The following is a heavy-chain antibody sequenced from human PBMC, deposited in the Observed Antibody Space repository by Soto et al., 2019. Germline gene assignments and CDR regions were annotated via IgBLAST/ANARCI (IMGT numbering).Heavy chain of an antibody. V-gene: IGHV1-69*01. CDR3: ARTTTAYNGFDL. D-gene: IGHD4-17*01. CDR2: IIPISGAI. Sequence: QVQLVQSGDEVKKPGSSVKVSCKASGVTFTNYAINWVRQAPGQGLEWMGGIIPISGAINYAQKFQGRVTSTADESTSTVYMALSSLRSETTAVYYCARTTTAYNGFDLWGQGTLVTVSS. CDR1: GVTFTNYA. J-gene: IGHJ5*02.